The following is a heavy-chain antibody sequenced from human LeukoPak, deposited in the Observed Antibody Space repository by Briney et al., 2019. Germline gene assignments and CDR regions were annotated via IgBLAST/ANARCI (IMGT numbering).Heavy chain of an antibody. CDR1: GGSFSGYY. D-gene: IGHD3-10*01. Sequence: SETLSLTCAVYGGSFSGYYWSWIRQPPGKGLEWIGEINHSGSTNYNPSLKSRVTISVDTSKNQFSLKLSSVTAADTAVYYCARPPYYYGSGSNMDVWGKGTTVTISS. CDR3: ARPPYYYGSGSNMDV. CDR2: INHSGST. J-gene: IGHJ6*03. V-gene: IGHV4-34*01.